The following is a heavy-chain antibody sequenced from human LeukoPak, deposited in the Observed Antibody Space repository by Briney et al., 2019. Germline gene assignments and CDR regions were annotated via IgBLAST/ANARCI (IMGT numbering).Heavy chain of an antibody. CDR2: IYHSGST. V-gene: IGHV4-4*02. J-gene: IGHJ3*02. D-gene: IGHD1-26*01. CDR3: ARHDTEVGATLDI. Sequence: SETLSLTCAVSGGSISSSNWWSWVRQPPGKGLEWIGEIYHSGSTNYNPSLKSRVTISVDKSKNQFSLELTSVTAADTAVYYCARHDTEVGATLDIWGQGTMVTVSS. CDR1: GGSISSSNW.